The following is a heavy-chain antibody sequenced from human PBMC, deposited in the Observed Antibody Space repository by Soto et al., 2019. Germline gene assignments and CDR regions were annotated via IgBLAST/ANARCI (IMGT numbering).Heavy chain of an antibody. D-gene: IGHD3-22*01. V-gene: IGHV3-33*01. Sequence: QVQLVESGGGVVQPGRSLRLSCAASGFTFSSYGMHWVRQAPGKGLEWVAVIWYDGSNKYYADSVKGRFTISRDNSKNTLYLQMNSLRAEDTAVYYCARVGSYYYVSSGYSDYYGMDVWGQGTTVTVSS. J-gene: IGHJ6*02. CDR2: IWYDGSNK. CDR3: ARVGSYYYVSSGYSDYYGMDV. CDR1: GFTFSSYG.